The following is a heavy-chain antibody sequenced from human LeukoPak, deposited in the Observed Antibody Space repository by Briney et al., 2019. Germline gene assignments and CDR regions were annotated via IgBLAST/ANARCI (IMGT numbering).Heavy chain of an antibody. D-gene: IGHD3-22*01. J-gene: IGHJ4*02. Sequence: ASVKVSCKASGYTFISYDINWVRQATGQGLEWMGWMNPNSGITGYAQKFQGRVSMTRNTSISTAYMGLSSLRSEDTAVYYCARGLYYYDSNGRTPYDYWGQGTLVTVSS. CDR2: MNPNSGIT. CDR1: GYTFISYD. CDR3: ARGLYYYDSNGRTPYDY. V-gene: IGHV1-8*01.